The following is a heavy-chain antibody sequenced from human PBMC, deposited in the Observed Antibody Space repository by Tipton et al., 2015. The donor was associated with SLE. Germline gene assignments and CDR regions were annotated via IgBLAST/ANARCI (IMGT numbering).Heavy chain of an antibody. CDR2: IYYSGST. V-gene: IGHV4-59*08. J-gene: IGHJ4*02. CDR3: ARQARAVAGFDY. CDR1: GGSISSYY. D-gene: IGHD6-19*01. Sequence: TLSLTCTVSGGSISSYYWSWIRQPPGKGLEWIGYIYYSGSTNYNPSLKSRVTISVDTSKNQFSLKLSSVTAADTAVYYCARQARAVAGFDYWGQGTLVTVSS.